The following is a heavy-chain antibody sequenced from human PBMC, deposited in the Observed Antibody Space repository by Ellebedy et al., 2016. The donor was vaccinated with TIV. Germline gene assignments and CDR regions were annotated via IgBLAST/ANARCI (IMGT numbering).Heavy chain of an antibody. Sequence: SETLSLTXAVSGGSISSSNWWSWVRQPPGKGLECIGEIYHSGSTHYNPSLKSRVTISVDKSKNQFSLKLSSVTAADTAVYYCARDDVVVVTAIRDYYYYYGMDVWGQGTTVTVSS. CDR2: IYHSGST. CDR1: GGSISSSNW. V-gene: IGHV4-4*02. J-gene: IGHJ6*02. CDR3: ARDDVVVVTAIRDYYYYYGMDV. D-gene: IGHD2-21*02.